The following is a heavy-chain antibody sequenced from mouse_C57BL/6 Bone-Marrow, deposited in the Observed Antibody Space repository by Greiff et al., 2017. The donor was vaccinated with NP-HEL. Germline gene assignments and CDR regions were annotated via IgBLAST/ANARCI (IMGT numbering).Heavy chain of an antibody. Sequence: EVKLQESGPGLVKPSQSLSLTCSVTGYSITSGYYWNWIRQFPGNKLEWMGYISYDGSNNYNPSLKNRISITRDTSKNQFFLKLNSVTTEDTATYYCAREGWLLPPYAMDYWGQGTSVTVSS. CDR3: AREGWLLPPYAMDY. D-gene: IGHD2-3*01. V-gene: IGHV3-6*01. CDR2: ISYDGSN. J-gene: IGHJ4*01. CDR1: GYSITSGYY.